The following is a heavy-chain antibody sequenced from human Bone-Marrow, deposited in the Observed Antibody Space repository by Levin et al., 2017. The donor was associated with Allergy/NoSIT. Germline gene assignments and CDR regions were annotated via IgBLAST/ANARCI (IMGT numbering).Heavy chain of an antibody. CDR3: ASGRKVYHYDSETYSDKYYYYMDV. D-gene: IGHD3-10*01. V-gene: IGHV4-30-2*01. CDR2: ISHGGST. J-gene: IGHJ6*03. CDR1: GGSISSGGYS. Sequence: PSETLSLTCAVSGGSISSGGYSWTWIRQPSGKGLEWIGYISHGGSTYYNPSLSGRVTISVDRSKNQFSLKLSSMTAADTAVYFCASGRKVYHYDSETYSDKYYYYMDVWGKGTPVTVSS.